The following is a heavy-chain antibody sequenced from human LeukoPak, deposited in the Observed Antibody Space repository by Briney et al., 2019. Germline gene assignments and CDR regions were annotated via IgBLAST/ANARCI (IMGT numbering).Heavy chain of an antibody. D-gene: IGHD1-26*01. V-gene: IGHV3-21*04. CDR1: GFTFSDYS. Sequence: PGGSLRPSCAASGFTFSDYSMNWVRQAPGKGLEWVSSISSSTSYIFYADSMKGRFTISRDNAKNSLYLQMNSLRAEDTAVYYCGRDLGGRSGLWGQGTLVTVSP. CDR3: GRDLGGRSGL. J-gene: IGHJ4*02. CDR2: ISSSTSYI.